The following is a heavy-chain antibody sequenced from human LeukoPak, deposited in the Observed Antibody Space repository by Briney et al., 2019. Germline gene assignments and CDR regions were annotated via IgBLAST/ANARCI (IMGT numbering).Heavy chain of an antibody. Sequence: ASVKVSCKASGYTFTSYAMHWVRQAPGQRLEWMGWINAGNGNTKYSQKFQGRVTITRDTSASTAYMELSSLRSEDAAVYSCARGVATNRYYFDYWGQGTLVTVSS. J-gene: IGHJ4*02. V-gene: IGHV1-3*01. CDR3: ARGVATNRYYFDY. CDR2: INAGNGNT. CDR1: GYTFTSYA. D-gene: IGHD5-12*01.